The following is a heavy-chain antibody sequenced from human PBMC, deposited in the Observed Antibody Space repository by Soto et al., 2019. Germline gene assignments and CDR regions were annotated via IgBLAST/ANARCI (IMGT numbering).Heavy chain of an antibody. Sequence: QLQLQESGPGLVKPSETLSLTCTVSGGSISSGNYYWGWMRQSPGKGLEWIGSMYYSGSSYYNPSLKSRVTISVDTSRNQFSLRLSSVTAADTAVYYCARQGRLGVTGNWGQGTLVTVSS. CDR2: MYYSGSS. J-gene: IGHJ4*02. D-gene: IGHD6-19*01. CDR1: GGSISSGNYY. V-gene: IGHV4-39*01. CDR3: ARQGRLGVTGN.